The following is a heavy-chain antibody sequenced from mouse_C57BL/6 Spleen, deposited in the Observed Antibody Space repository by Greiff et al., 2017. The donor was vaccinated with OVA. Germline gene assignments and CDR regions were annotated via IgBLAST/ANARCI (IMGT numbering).Heavy chain of an antibody. CDR1: GYTFTSYW. CDR2: IDPSDSET. D-gene: IGHD1-1*01. J-gene: IGHJ2*01. Sequence: VQLQQPGAELVRPGSSVKLSCKASGYTFTSYWMHWVKQSPIQGLEWIGNIDPSDSETHYNQKFKDKATLTVDKSSSTAYMQLSSLTSEDSAVYYCAREDVTTVVGGYWGQGTTLTVSS. CDR3: AREDVTTVVGGY. V-gene: IGHV1-52*01.